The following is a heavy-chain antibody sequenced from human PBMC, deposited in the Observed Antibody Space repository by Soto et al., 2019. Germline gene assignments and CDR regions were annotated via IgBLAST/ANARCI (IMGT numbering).Heavy chain of an antibody. CDR2: IIPIFGTA. J-gene: IGHJ4*02. CDR3: ARWDPGVTFGGVIVLDY. Sequence: QVQLVQSGAEVKKPGSSVKVSCKASGGTFSSYAISWVRQAPGQGLEWMGGIIPIFGTANYAQKFQGRVTITADESTSTAYMALSSLRSEDTAVYYCARWDPGVTFGGVIVLDYCGQGTLVTVSS. V-gene: IGHV1-69*01. D-gene: IGHD3-16*02. CDR1: GGTFSSYA.